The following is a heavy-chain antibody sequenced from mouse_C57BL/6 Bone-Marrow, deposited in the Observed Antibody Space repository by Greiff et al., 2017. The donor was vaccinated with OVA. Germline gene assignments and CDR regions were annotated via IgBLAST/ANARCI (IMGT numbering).Heavy chain of an antibody. V-gene: IGHV2-5*01. CDR3: AKEAYYGSSYAMDY. CDR2: IWRGGST. J-gene: IGHJ4*01. D-gene: IGHD1-1*01. Sequence: VQRVESGPGLVQPSQSLSITCTVSGFSLTSYGVHWVRQSPGKGLEWLGVIWRGGSTAYNAAFMSRLSITKDNSKSQVFFKMNSLQADDTAIYDGAKEAYYGSSYAMDYWGQGTSVTVSS. CDR1: GFSLTSYG.